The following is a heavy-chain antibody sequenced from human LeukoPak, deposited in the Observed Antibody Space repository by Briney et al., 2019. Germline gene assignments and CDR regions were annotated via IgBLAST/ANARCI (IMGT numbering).Heavy chain of an antibody. CDR1: GFTFSDYY. J-gene: IGHJ6*04. D-gene: IGHD3-3*01. CDR3: AREQAPGVENFYLGLDV. CDR2: ISGSSAYT. V-gene: IGHV3-11*06. Sequence: PGGSLRLSCAASGFTFSDYYMSWVRQAPGKGLELMSYISGSSAYTKTADSVKGRFTISRDNAKNTIHLQMNSLRAEDTAVYYCAREQAPGVENFYLGLDVWGKGTTVTVSS.